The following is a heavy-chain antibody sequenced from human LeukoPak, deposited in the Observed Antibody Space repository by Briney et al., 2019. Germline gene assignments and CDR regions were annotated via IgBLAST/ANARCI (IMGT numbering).Heavy chain of an antibody. CDR1: GYTFTSYG. CDR2: ISAYNGNT. Sequence: GASVKVSCKASGYTFTSYGISWVRQAPGQGLEWMGWISAYNGNTNYAQKLQGRVTMTTDTSTSTAYMELRSLRPDDTAVYYCARGPDLLRLGELSHEMAAEYFQHWGQGTLVTVSS. D-gene: IGHD3-16*02. J-gene: IGHJ1*01. CDR3: ARGPDLLRLGELSHEMAAEYFQH. V-gene: IGHV1-18*01.